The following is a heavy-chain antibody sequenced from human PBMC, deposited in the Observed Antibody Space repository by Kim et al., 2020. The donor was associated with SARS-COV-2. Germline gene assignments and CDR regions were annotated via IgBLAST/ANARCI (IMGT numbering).Heavy chain of an antibody. D-gene: IGHD6-13*01. V-gene: IGHV3-30*18. CDR3: AKDKRKAAAGFAFDI. J-gene: IGHJ3*02. CDR2: ISYDGSNK. CDR1: GFTFSSYG. Sequence: GGSLRLSCAASGFTFSSYGMHWVRQAPGKGLEWVAVISYDGSNKYYADSVKGRFTISRDNSKNTLYLQMNSLRAEDTAVYYCAKDKRKAAAGFAFDIWGQGTMVTVSS.